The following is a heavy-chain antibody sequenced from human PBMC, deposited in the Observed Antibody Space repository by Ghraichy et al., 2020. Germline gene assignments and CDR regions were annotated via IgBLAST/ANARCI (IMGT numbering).Heavy chain of an antibody. D-gene: IGHD3-10*01. CDR3: AKQSWFEAFDA. Sequence: GGSLRLSCAASGFIFSSYPMSWVRQAPGKGLEWVSTISGNGDITDYAHSVAGRFTISRDNSRNTLFLQMNSLRAEDTAFYYCAKQSWFEAFDAWGQGTMVTVSS. CDR2: ISGNGDIT. J-gene: IGHJ3*01. CDR1: GFIFSSYP. V-gene: IGHV3-23*01.